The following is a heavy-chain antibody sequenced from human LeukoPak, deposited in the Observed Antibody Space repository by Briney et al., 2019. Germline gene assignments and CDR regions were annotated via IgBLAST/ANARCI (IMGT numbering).Heavy chain of an antibody. CDR1: GDSVSINSAA. CDR3: ARAPWFGELSGSNWFDP. Sequence: SQTLSLTCAISGDSVSINSAAWNWIRQSPSRGLEWLGRTYYRSKWYNDYAVSVKSRITINPDTSKNQFSLQLNSVTPEDTAVYYCARAPWFGELSGSNWFDPWGQGTLVTVSS. D-gene: IGHD3-10*01. CDR2: TYYRSKWYN. V-gene: IGHV6-1*01. J-gene: IGHJ5*02.